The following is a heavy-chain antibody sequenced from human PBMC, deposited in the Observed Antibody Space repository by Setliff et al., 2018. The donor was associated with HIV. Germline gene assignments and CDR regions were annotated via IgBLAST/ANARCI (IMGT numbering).Heavy chain of an antibody. D-gene: IGHD3-3*01. J-gene: IGHJ4*02. CDR2: IIPILGIA. CDR3: ARMQAYYNFWRSTYYFDY. V-gene: IGHV1-69*10. CDR1: GGTFSSYA. Sequence: SVKVSCKASGGTFSSYAISWVRQAPGQGLEWMGGIIPILGIANYAQKFQGRVTMTTDTSTTAVSMELTNLRSDDTAVYFCARMQAYYNFWRSTYYFDYWGQGTPVTVSS.